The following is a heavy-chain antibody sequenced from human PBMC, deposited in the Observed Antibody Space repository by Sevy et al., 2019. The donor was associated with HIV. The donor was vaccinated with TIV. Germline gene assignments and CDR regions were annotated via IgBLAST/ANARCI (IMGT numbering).Heavy chain of an antibody. Sequence: ASVKVSCKASGYTFTSYGISWVRQAPGQGLEWMGWISAYNGNTNYAQKLQGRVTMTTDTSTSTAYMELRSLRSDDTAVYYCARGYHYYGSGHRWFDPWGQGTLVTVSS. CDR3: ARGYHYYGSGHRWFDP. CDR2: ISAYNGNT. CDR1: GYTFTSYG. D-gene: IGHD3-10*01. V-gene: IGHV1-18*01. J-gene: IGHJ5*02.